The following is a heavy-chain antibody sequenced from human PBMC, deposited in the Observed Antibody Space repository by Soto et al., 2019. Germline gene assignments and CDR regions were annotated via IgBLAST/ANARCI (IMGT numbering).Heavy chain of an antibody. CDR1: GYTFSNHG. Sequence: QVQLLQSGAEVKKPGASVKVSCKASGYTFSNHGITWVRQAPGQGLEWMGWIVAYNGNTHYTQSLQGRVTMTTDTTTSPAYMKLWRLRSDDTAVYYCARVRQLVVYFYHYIAVWGKVTTGTVAS. CDR3: ARVRQLVVYFYHYIAV. V-gene: IGHV1-18*01. J-gene: IGHJ6*03. CDR2: IVAYNGNT. D-gene: IGHD6-6*01.